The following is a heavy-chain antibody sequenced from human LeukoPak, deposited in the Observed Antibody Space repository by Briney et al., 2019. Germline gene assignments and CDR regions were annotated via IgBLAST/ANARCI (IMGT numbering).Heavy chain of an antibody. CDR2: ISGSADGT. CDR3: ARDPSSLSMDV. V-gene: IGHV3-23*01. J-gene: IGHJ6*04. CDR1: GFTFRTYT. Sequence: GGSLRLSCAAPGFTFRTYTMNWIRQAPGEGLQWVSAISGSADGTYYSDSVKGRFTISRDNSNNTLYLQKHSLRVEDTAIYYCARDPSSLSMDVWGKGTTVTVSS.